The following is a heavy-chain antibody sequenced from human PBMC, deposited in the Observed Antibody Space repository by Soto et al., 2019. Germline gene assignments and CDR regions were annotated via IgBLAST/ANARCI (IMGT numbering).Heavy chain of an antibody. D-gene: IGHD2-15*01. CDR1: GGSISSSSYY. CDR2: IYYSGST. Sequence: SETLSLTCTVSGGSISSSSYYWGWIRQPPGKGLEWIGSIYYSGSTYYNPSLKSRVTISVDTSKNQFSLKLSSVTAADTAVYYCARLLRGCSGGSCYSYWFDPWGQGTLVTVSS. J-gene: IGHJ5*02. V-gene: IGHV4-39*01. CDR3: ARLLRGCSGGSCYSYWFDP.